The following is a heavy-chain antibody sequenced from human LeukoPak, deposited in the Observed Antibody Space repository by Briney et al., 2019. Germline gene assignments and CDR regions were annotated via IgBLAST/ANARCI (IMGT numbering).Heavy chain of an antibody. CDR2: ISGSGGST. V-gene: IGHV3-23*01. J-gene: IGHJ6*03. Sequence: GGSLRLSCAASGFTFSSYALSWVRQAPGKGLEWVSAISGSGGSTYYADSVKGRFTISRDNSKNTLYLQMNSLRAEDTAVYYCAKGPEGYYYYYMDVWGKGTTVTVSS. CDR3: AKGPEGYYYYYMDV. CDR1: GFTFSSYA.